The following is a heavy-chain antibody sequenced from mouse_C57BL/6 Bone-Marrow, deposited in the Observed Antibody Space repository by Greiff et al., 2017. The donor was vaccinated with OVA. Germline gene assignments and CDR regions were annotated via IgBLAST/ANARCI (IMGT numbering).Heavy chain of an antibody. Sequence: VQLQQPGAELVKPGASVKMSCKASGYTFTSYWITWVKQRPGQGLEWIGDIYPGSGSTNYNEKFKSTATLTVDTSSSTAYMQLSSLTSEDSAVYYCARLKYYGSSPDYWGQGTTLTVSS. V-gene: IGHV1-55*01. CDR3: ARLKYYGSSPDY. CDR1: GYTFTSYW. D-gene: IGHD1-1*01. CDR2: IYPGSGST. J-gene: IGHJ2*01.